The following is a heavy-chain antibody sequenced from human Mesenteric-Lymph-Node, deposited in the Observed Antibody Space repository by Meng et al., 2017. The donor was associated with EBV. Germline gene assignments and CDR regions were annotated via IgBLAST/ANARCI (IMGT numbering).Heavy chain of an antibody. J-gene: IGHJ4*02. D-gene: IGHD6-13*01. Sequence: QGQLVQSGTEVQKPGASLKVSCKSSGYTFSNNYMCWVRQGPGQGLEWMGRINPNTGDTNYAQCFQGRVTITRDTSINTAFMELSRLKSDDTAVYYCARVHLGYDSSWYEFDHWGQGTLVTVSS. CDR2: INPNTGDT. CDR3: ARVHLGYDSSWYEFDH. V-gene: IGHV1-2*06. CDR1: GYTFSNNY.